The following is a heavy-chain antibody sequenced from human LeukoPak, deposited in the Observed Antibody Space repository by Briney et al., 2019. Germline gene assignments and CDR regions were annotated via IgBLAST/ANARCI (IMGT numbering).Heavy chain of an antibody. CDR3: ARQAPRDSSGYYLLQFGAFDI. V-gene: IGHV4-34*01. Sequence: SETLSLTCAVYGGSFSGYYWSWIRQPPGKGLEWIGEINHSGSTNYNPSLESRVTISVDTSKNQFSLKLSSVTAADTAVYYCARQAPRDSSGYYLLQFGAFDIWGQGTMVTVSS. D-gene: IGHD3-22*01. J-gene: IGHJ3*02. CDR1: GGSFSGYY. CDR2: INHSGST.